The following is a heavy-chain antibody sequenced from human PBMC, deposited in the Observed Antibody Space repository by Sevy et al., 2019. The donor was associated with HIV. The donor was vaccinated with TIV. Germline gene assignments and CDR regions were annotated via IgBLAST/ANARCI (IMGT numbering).Heavy chain of an antibody. Sequence: ASVKVSCKASGYTFNTYGISWVRQAPGQGLEWMRWISSYYGNTNFAQKFQGRVTMTTDTITNTAYMELTSLRSDDTAVYYCARERTRWQQLVEYYLGMDVWGQGTPVTVSS. CDR3: ARERTRWQQLVEYYLGMDV. CDR2: ISSYYGNT. V-gene: IGHV1-18*01. J-gene: IGHJ6*02. D-gene: IGHD6-13*01. CDR1: GYTFNTYG.